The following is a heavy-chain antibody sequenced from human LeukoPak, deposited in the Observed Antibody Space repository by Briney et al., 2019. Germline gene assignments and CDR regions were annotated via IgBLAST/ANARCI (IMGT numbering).Heavy chain of an antibody. D-gene: IGHD2-8*02. CDR1: GFTFSSYW. V-gene: IGHV3-74*01. Sequence: GGSLRLSCAASGFTFSSYWMHWVRQAPGKGLVWVSRISTDGSSTSYADLVKGRFTISRDNAKNTLYLQMNSLRAEDTAVYFCAKLQTYWVYYMDVWGKGTTVTVSS. CDR3: AKLQTYWVYYMDV. J-gene: IGHJ6*03. CDR2: ISTDGSST.